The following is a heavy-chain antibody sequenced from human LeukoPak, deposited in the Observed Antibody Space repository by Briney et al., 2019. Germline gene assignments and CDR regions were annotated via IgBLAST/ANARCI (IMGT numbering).Heavy chain of an antibody. J-gene: IGHJ6*03. Sequence: ASVKVSCKASGGTFSSYAISWVRQAPGQGLEWMGGIIPIFGTANYAQKFQGRVTITADESTSTAYMELSSLRSEDTAVYYCARAVDGSGSYYISNYYYYMDVWGKGTTVTISS. CDR2: IIPIFGTA. V-gene: IGHV1-69*13. D-gene: IGHD3-10*01. CDR1: GGTFSSYA. CDR3: ARAVDGSGSYYISNYYYYMDV.